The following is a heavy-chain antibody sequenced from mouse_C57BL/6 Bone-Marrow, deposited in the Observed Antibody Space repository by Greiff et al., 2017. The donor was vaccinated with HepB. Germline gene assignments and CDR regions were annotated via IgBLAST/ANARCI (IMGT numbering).Heavy chain of an antibody. CDR1: GYSFTSYY. V-gene: IGHV1-66*01. J-gene: IGHJ4*01. Sequence: QVQLQQSGPELVKPGASVKISCKASGYSFTSYYIHWVKQRPVQGLEWIGWIYPGSGNTKYNEKFKGKATLTADTSSSTAYMQLSSLTSEDSAVYYCAREFTPAMDYWGQGTSVTVSS. CDR3: AREFTPAMDY. CDR2: IYPGSGNT.